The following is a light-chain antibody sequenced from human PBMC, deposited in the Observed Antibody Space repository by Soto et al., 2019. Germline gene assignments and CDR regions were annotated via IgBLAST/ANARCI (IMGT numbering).Light chain of an antibody. V-gene: IGKV3-11*01. CDR2: DAS. CDR3: QQRSNWPPYT. CDR1: QSVSSY. Sequence: EIVLTQSPATLSFSPGERATLSCRASQSVSSYLAGYQQKPGQSPRLLIYDASNRSTGIPARFSGSGSGTDFTLTISSLEPEDFAVYSCQQRSNWPPYTFGQGTKLEIK. J-gene: IGKJ2*01.